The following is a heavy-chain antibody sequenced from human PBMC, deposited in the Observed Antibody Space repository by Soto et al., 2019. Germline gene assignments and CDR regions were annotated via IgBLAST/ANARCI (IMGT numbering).Heavy chain of an antibody. V-gene: IGHV3-23*01. D-gene: IGHD2-21*02. Sequence: GGSLRLSCVASEFTFNSYAMSWVRQAPGMGLEWVSSIIGSGAITYYADSVKGRFTISRDNPKSTLYLQMNSLRVEDTALYYCAKDARDTGGNSGIDYWGQGTLVTVSS. CDR2: IIGSGAIT. CDR3: AKDARDTGGNSGIDY. CDR1: EFTFNSYA. J-gene: IGHJ4*02.